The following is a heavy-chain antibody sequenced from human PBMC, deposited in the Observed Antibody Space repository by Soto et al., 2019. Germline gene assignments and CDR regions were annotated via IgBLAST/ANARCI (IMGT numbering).Heavy chain of an antibody. CDR3: AHLHNGGSSL. CDR2: IYWDDDK. J-gene: IGHJ4*02. D-gene: IGHD1-1*01. Sequence: QITLKESGPTLVKPTQTLTLTCTFSGFSLSTSGVGVGWIRQPPGKALEWLALIYWDDDKRYSPSLKSRLTITKDTTKNQVVLTITIMDPVDTATDYCAHLHNGGSSLWGQGTLVTVSS. V-gene: IGHV2-5*02. CDR1: GFSLSTSGVG.